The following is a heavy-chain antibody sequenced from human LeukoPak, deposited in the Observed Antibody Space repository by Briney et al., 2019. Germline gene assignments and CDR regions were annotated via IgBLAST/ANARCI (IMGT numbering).Heavy chain of an antibody. CDR1: GFTFDDYA. Sequence: GGSLRLSCAASGFTFDDYAMHWVRQAPGKGLEWVSLISWDGGSTYYADSVKGRSTISRDNSKNSLYLQMNSLRAEDTALYYCAKDPIMYGSGSYYNYMDVWGKGTTVTVSS. CDR3: AKDPIMYGSGSYYNYMDV. V-gene: IGHV3-43D*03. J-gene: IGHJ6*03. CDR2: ISWDGGST. D-gene: IGHD3-10*01.